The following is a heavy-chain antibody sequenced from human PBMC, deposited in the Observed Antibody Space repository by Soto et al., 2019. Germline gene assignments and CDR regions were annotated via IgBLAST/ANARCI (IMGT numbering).Heavy chain of an antibody. V-gene: IGHV5-51*01. CDR3: ARHRSLAEKQIVFSGINRMDV. CDR2: IYPGDSDT. CDR1: GYSFTSYW. Sequence: HGESLKISCNGSGYSFTSYWIGWVRQMPGKGLEWMGIIYPGDSDTRYNPSFQGQVTISADKSISTAYLQWSSLKASDTAMYYCARHRSLAEKQIVFSGINRMDVWGQGTKVTVSS. J-gene: IGHJ6*02. D-gene: IGHD6-6*01.